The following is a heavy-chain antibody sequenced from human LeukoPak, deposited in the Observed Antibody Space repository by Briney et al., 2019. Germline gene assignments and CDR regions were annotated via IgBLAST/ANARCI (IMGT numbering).Heavy chain of an antibody. Sequence: GGSLRLSCAASGFTFSSFAMSWVRQTPGKGLEWVSTISGSGGSTYYADSVKGRSTISRDNSKNTLYLQMNSLRAEGTAMYYCSKGGSSDLWGHLDCWGQGTQVTVSS. V-gene: IGHV3-23*01. CDR2: ISGSGGST. J-gene: IGHJ4*02. CDR1: GFTFSSFA. D-gene: IGHD3-16*01. CDR3: SKGGSSDLWGHLDC.